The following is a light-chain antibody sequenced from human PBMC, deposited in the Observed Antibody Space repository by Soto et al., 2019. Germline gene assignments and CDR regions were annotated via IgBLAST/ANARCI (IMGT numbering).Light chain of an antibody. CDR2: GDS. J-gene: IGLJ1*01. CDR3: QSYDSSLSRYV. Sequence: QSVLTQPPSVSGAPGQTVTISCTGTSSNIGADYDVHWYQQLPGTAPKLLIFGDSSRPSGVPDRFSGSKSGTSASLAITGLQAEDESDYYYQSYDSSLSRYVFGTGTKLTVL. V-gene: IGLV1-40*01. CDR1: SSNIGADYD.